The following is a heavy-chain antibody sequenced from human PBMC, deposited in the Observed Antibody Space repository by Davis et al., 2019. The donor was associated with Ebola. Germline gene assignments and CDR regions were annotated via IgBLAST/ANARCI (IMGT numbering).Heavy chain of an antibody. J-gene: IGHJ4*02. D-gene: IGHD6-13*01. V-gene: IGHV3-48*02. Sequence: GESLKISCAASGFTFSSYSMNWVRQAPGKGLDWVSYISSSSSTIYYADSVKGRFTISRDNAKNSLYLQMNSLRDEDTAVYYCARRNIAAAAPLGYWGQGTLVTVSS. CDR2: ISSSSSTI. CDR1: GFTFSSYS. CDR3: ARRNIAAAAPLGY.